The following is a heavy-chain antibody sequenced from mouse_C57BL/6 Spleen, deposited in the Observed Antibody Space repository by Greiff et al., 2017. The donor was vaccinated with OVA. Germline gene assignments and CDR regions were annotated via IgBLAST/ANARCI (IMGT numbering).Heavy chain of an antibody. V-gene: IGHV1-82*01. D-gene: IGHD2-5*01. CDR2: IYPGDGDT. Sequence: QVQLQQSGPELVKPGASVKISCKASGYAFSSSWMNWVKQRPGTGLEWIGRIYPGDGDTNYNGKFKGKATLTADNSSSTAYMQLSSLTSEDSAVYFCARSGGYYSNKGYYAMDYWGQGTSVTVSS. CDR3: ARSGGYYSNKGYYAMDY. CDR1: GYAFSSSW. J-gene: IGHJ4*01.